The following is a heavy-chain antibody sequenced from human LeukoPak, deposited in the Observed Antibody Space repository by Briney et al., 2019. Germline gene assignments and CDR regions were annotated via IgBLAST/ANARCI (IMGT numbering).Heavy chain of an antibody. D-gene: IGHD3-3*01. V-gene: IGHV4-38-2*02. Sequence: SETLSLTCTVSGYSISSGYYWGWIRQPPGKGLEWIGSIYHSGSTYYNPSLKSRVTISVDTSKNQFSLKLSSVTAADTAVYYCARGVYYDFWSGYWNPGGPQYFGYWGQGTLVTVSS. CDR2: IYHSGST. CDR1: GYSISSGYY. CDR3: ARGVYYDFWSGYWNPGGPQYFGY. J-gene: IGHJ4*02.